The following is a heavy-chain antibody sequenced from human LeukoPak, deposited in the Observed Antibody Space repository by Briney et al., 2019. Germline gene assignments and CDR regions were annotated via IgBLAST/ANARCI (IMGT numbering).Heavy chain of an antibody. V-gene: IGHV3-23*01. CDR2: ISGSGGST. Sequence: PGGSLRLSCAASGFTFSSYGMSWVRQAPGKGLEWVSAISGSGGSTYYADSVKGRFAISRDNSKNTLYLQMNSLRAEDTAVYYCAKGSSGGSGAFDIWGQGTMVTVSS. J-gene: IGHJ3*02. CDR1: GFTFSSYG. CDR3: AKGSSGGSGAFDI. D-gene: IGHD1-26*01.